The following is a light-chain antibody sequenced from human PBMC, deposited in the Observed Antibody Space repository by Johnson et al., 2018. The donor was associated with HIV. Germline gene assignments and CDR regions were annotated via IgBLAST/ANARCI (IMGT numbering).Light chain of an antibody. J-gene: IGLJ1*01. CDR3: GTWDSSLSVYV. Sequence: QSVLTQPPSVSAAPGQRVTISCSGSSSNIGNNYVSWYQQLPGTAPRLLIYDNNKRPSGIPDRFSGSKSGTSATLGIAGLQPGDEADHYCGTWDSSLSVYVFGTGTKVTVL. CDR1: SSNIGNNY. V-gene: IGLV1-51*01. CDR2: DNN.